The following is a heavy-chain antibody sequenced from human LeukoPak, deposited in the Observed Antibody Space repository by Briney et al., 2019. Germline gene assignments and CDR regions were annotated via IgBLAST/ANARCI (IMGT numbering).Heavy chain of an antibody. D-gene: IGHD4-23*01. CDR1: GFTFSSYE. CDR2: ISSSSSYI. Sequence: GGSLRLSCAASGFTFSSYEMNWVRQAPGKGLEWVSSISSSSSYIYYADSVKGRFTISRDNAKNSLFLHMNSLRAEDTAVYYCARGRVNYGGDFDYWGQGTLVTVAS. V-gene: IGHV3-21*01. J-gene: IGHJ4*02. CDR3: ARGRVNYGGDFDY.